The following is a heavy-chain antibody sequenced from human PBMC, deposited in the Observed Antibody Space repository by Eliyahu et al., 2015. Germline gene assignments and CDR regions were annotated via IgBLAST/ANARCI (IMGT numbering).Heavy chain of an antibody. CDR1: GFTFSNPA. V-gene: IGHV3-23*01. D-gene: IGHD1-26*01. Sequence: DVQLLESGGDLVQPGGSLRLSCTVSGFTFSNPAISWVRRAPGKGLEWVSAITGRDNVAYYADSVRGRFTISRDNSKNTLYLQMSSLRADDTAIYYCANWGGTGSYYETWGQGSLVTVSS. CDR2: ITGRDNVA. CDR3: ANWGGTGSYYET. J-gene: IGHJ4*02.